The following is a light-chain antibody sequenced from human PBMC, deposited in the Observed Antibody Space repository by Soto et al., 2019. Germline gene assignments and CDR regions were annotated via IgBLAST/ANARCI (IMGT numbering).Light chain of an antibody. Sequence: EILWTQSPATLSSFPGDRVTLSCRASQSVNTRLAWYQHRPGQAPRLLIYLASNRAAGVPARFSGSGSGTDFTLTISDVEPEDFEVYYCHQRQSRPRTFGQGTKVDIK. CDR1: QSVNTR. CDR3: HQRQSRPRT. J-gene: IGKJ1*01. CDR2: LAS. V-gene: IGKV3-11*01.